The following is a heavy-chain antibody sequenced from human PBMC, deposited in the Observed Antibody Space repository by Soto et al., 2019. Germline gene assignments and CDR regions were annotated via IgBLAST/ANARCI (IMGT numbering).Heavy chain of an antibody. CDR2: IDSDGSTT. CDR3: ARDLPTYGFDQ. D-gene: IGHD3-16*01. CDR1: GFTFRSYW. J-gene: IGHJ4*02. V-gene: IGHV3-74*01. Sequence: GGSLRLSCAASGFTFRSYWMHWVRQAPGKGLVWVSRIDSDGSTTNYADSVRGRFTISRDNAKNILYLQMNSLRAEDTAVYYCARDLPTYGFDQWGQGTLVTVSS.